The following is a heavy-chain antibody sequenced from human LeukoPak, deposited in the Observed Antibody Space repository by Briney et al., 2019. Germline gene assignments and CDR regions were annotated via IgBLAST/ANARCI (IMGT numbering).Heavy chain of an antibody. CDR2: INAGNGNT. CDR1: GYTFTSYA. Sequence: ASVKVSCKASGYTFTSYAMHWVRQAPGQRLEWMGWINAGNGNTKHSQKFQGRVTITRDTSASTAYMELSSLRSEDTAVYYCARDSYATEGSTGFDPWGQGTLVTVSS. V-gene: IGHV1-3*01. D-gene: IGHD1-26*01. J-gene: IGHJ5*02. CDR3: ARDSYATEGSTGFDP.